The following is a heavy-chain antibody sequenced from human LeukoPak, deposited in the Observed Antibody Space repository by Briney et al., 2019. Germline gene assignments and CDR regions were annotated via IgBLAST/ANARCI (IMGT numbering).Heavy chain of an antibody. CDR2: MTGPADTT. J-gene: IGHJ4*02. V-gene: IGHV3-23*01. Sequence: GGSLTLSCAASGLNFNNFAMSWVRQAPGKGLEWLSAMTGPADTTYYAESVKGRFTISRDYSKSMVFLQMNSLRVEDTAIYYCAKGAEIDHWGQGTLVTVSS. CDR3: AKGAEIDH. CDR1: GLNFNNFA.